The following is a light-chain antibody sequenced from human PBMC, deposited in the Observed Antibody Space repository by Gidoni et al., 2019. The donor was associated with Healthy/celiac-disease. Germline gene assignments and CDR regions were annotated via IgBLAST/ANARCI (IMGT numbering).Light chain of an antibody. Sequence: QSALTQPPSASGSPGQSVTISCTGTSSDVGGYNYVSWYQQHPGKAPKLMIYEVSKRPSGVPDRSSGSKSGNTASLTVSGLQAEDEADYYCSSYAGSNNVVFGGGTKL. CDR3: SSYAGSNNVV. CDR2: EVS. CDR1: SSDVGGYNY. J-gene: IGLJ2*01. V-gene: IGLV2-8*01.